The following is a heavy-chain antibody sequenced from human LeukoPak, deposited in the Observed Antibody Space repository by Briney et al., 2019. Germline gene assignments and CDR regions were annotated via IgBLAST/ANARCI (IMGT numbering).Heavy chain of an antibody. CDR2: INVYNGNI. D-gene: IGHD1-26*01. J-gene: IGHJ6*03. Sequence: GASVKVSCKASGYTFTRYGISWVRQAPGQGLEWMGWINVYNGNINYAQKFQGRVTMTTDTSTSTAYMELRSLRSDDTAVYYCARRGIVGATRSYYYMDVWGKGTTVTVSS. CDR3: ARRGIVGATRSYYYMDV. CDR1: GYTFTRYG. V-gene: IGHV1-18*01.